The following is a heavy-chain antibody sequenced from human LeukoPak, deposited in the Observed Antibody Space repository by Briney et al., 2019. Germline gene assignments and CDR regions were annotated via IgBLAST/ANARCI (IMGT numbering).Heavy chain of an antibody. J-gene: IGHJ6*02. CDR3: ARGSSSHGYYDYYGMDV. Sequence: PGGSLRLSCAASGFTFSSYWMHWVRQTPGKGLVWLSRINRDGSNTRYADSVRGRFTISRDNAKNTLYLQMNTLRAEDTAVYYCARGSSSHGYYDYYGMDVWGQGTMVSVSS. V-gene: IGHV3-74*01. D-gene: IGHD6-6*01. CDR1: GFTFSSYW. CDR2: INRDGSNT.